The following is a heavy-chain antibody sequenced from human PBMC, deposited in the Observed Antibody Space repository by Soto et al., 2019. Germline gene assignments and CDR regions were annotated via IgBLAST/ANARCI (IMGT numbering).Heavy chain of an antibody. CDR3: ARVVPAAHSFDP. Sequence: ASVKVSCKASGYTFTGYCMHWVRQAPGQGLEWMGWINPNSGGTNYAQKFQGRVTMTRDTSISTAYMELSRLRSDDTAVYYCARVVPAAHSFDPWGQGTLVTVSS. CDR2: INPNSGGT. D-gene: IGHD2-2*01. CDR1: GYTFTGYC. V-gene: IGHV1-2*02. J-gene: IGHJ5*02.